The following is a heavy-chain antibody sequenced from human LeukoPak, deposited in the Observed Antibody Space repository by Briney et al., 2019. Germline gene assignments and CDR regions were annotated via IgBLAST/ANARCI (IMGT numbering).Heavy chain of an antibody. CDR3: ATDLVGATR. Sequence: GGSLRLSCAASGFTFSSYAMHWVRQAPGKGLEWVAVISYDGSHKYFADSVKGRFSISRDNSKNTLYVQMNSLRGEDSAVYYCATDLVGATRWGQGTLVTVSS. D-gene: IGHD1-26*01. CDR2: ISYDGSHK. V-gene: IGHV3-30*04. CDR1: GFTFSSYA. J-gene: IGHJ4*02.